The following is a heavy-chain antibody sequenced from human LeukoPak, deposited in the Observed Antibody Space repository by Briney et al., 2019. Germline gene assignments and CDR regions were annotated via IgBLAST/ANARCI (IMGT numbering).Heavy chain of an antibody. CDR3: ARDAEITFGTDS. V-gene: IGHV3-7*01. D-gene: IGHD3-16*01. CDR1: GFTFHTYW. Sequence: PGGSLRLSCAASGFTFHTYWMTWVRQAPGKGLEWVANIKEDGSEKYYLDSVKGRFTISRDNAKKSLYLEMNSLRAEDTAVYYCARDAEITFGTDSWGQGTLVTVSS. J-gene: IGHJ4*02. CDR2: IKEDGSEK.